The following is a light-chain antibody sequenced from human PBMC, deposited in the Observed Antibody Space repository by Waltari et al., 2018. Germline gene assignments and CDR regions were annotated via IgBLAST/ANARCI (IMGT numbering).Light chain of an antibody. CDR2: KAS. Sequence: DIQMTQSPSSLSASVVDRVTITCRASENVNTYLNWYQQKPGKAPKLLIYKASTLQSGVPSRFSGSGSGTDYTFTISSLQSEDVATYYCQHNYGTPYSFGQGTKVEIK. V-gene: IGKV1-39*01. J-gene: IGKJ2*03. CDR1: ENVNTY. CDR3: QHNYGTPYS.